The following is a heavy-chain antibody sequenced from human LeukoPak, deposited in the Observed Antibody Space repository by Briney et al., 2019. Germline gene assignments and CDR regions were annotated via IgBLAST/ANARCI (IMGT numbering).Heavy chain of an antibody. Sequence: ASVKVSCKASGYTFTSYGISWVRQAPGQGLEWMGWISAYNGNTNYARKLQGRVTMTTDTSTSTAYMELRSLRSDDTAVYYCARAPLYSSGWGPAFDIWGQGTMVTVSS. V-gene: IGHV1-18*01. CDR1: GYTFTSYG. J-gene: IGHJ3*02. CDR2: ISAYNGNT. D-gene: IGHD6-19*01. CDR3: ARAPLYSSGWGPAFDI.